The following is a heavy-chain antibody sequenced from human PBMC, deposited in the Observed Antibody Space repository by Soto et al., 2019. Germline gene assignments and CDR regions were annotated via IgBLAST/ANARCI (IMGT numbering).Heavy chain of an antibody. CDR1: GYTFSSYV. Sequence: QVQLVQSGVEVQKPGASVKVSCKASGYTFSSYVINWLRQAPGQGLEWMGWISPYNGNTNYGQNHQGRVTMTTDTSTRIVDMELRSLRSDDTAVYYCARGGGVWGSFREFEYWGQGTLVTVSP. D-gene: IGHD3-16*02. CDR3: ARGGGVWGSFREFEY. V-gene: IGHV1-18*04. CDR2: ISPYNGNT. J-gene: IGHJ4*02.